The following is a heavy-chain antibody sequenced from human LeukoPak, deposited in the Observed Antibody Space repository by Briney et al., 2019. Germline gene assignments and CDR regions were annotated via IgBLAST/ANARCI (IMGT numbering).Heavy chain of an antibody. Sequence: GSVKVSCKASGYTFTGYYMHWVRQAPGQGLEWMGWISAYNGNTRYAQKLQGRVTMTTDTSTSTVYMELRSLRSDDTAVYYCARGSPPRRNYDSRGYYSYYFDYWGQGTLVTISS. CDR2: ISAYNGNT. V-gene: IGHV1-18*04. CDR3: ARGSPPRRNYDSRGYYSYYFDY. J-gene: IGHJ4*02. CDR1: GYTFTGYY. D-gene: IGHD3-22*01.